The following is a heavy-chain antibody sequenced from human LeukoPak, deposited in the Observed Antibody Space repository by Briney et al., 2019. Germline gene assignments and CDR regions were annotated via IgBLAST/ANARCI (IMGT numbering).Heavy chain of an antibody. D-gene: IGHD3-3*01. Sequence: ASVKVSCKASGYTFTSYDINWVRQATGQGLEWMGWMNPNSGNTGYAQKFQGRVTMTRNTSISTAYMELSSLRSEDTAVYYCARSKPGRFWSGYYIDYWGQGTLVTVSS. J-gene: IGHJ4*02. V-gene: IGHV1-8*01. CDR2: MNPNSGNT. CDR1: GYTFTSYD. CDR3: ARSKPGRFWSGYYIDY.